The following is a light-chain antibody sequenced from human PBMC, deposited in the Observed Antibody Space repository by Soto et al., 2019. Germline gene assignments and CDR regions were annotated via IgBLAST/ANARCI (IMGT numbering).Light chain of an antibody. CDR1: QSVSSSY. V-gene: IGKV3-20*01. CDR3: QQYGSSPNT. Sequence: EIVLTQSPGTLSLSPGERVTLSCRASQSVSSSYLAWYQQKPGQAPRLLIYGASSRATGIPDRFSGSGSGTDVTLTISRLEPADFAVYYCQQYGSSPNTFGQGTQLESK. J-gene: IGKJ2*01. CDR2: GAS.